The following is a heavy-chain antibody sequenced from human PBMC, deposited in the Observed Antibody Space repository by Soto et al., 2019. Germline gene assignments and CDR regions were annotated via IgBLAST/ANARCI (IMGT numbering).Heavy chain of an antibody. CDR2: IYYSGGS. CDR1: GGSVSSCSYY. D-gene: IGHD3-10*01. Sequence: SETLSLTCTVSGGSVSSCSYYWSWMRQPPGKGLVWSGYIYYSGGSNYNPSIKSRVSISVDTSKNHFSLTFSSVTAADTAVYYCATLPTDYYGSGSYVDYWGQGTLVTVSS. V-gene: IGHV4-61*03. J-gene: IGHJ4*02. CDR3: ATLPTDYYGSGSYVDY.